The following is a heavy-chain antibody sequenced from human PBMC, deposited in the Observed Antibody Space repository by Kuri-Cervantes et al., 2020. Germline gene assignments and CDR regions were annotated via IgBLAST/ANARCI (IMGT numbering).Heavy chain of an antibody. J-gene: IGHJ4*02. Sequence: ASVKVSCKASGYTFTSYGISWVRQAPGQGLEWMGWISAYNGNTNYAQKLQGRVTMTRNTSISTAYMELSSLRSEDTAVYYCARGPLGYSYVDYWGQGTLVTVSS. D-gene: IGHD5-18*01. V-gene: IGHV1-18*01. CDR2: ISAYNGNT. CDR1: GYTFTSYG. CDR3: ARGPLGYSYVDY.